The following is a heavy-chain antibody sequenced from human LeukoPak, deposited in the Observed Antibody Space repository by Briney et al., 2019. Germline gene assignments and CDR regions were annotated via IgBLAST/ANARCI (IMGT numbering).Heavy chain of an antibody. Sequence: GGSLRLSCAASGFTFSNAWMSWVRQAPGKGLEWVGRIKSKTDGGTTDYAAPVKGRFTISRDDSKNTLYLQMNSLKTEDIAVYYCTILGGGIVVVVAATQDWFDPWGQGTLVTVSS. V-gene: IGHV3-15*01. J-gene: IGHJ5*02. CDR2: IKSKTDGGTT. D-gene: IGHD2-15*01. CDR1: GFTFSNAW. CDR3: TILGGGIVVVVAATQDWFDP.